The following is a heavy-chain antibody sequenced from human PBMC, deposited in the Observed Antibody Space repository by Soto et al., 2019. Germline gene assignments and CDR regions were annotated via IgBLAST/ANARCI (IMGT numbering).Heavy chain of an antibody. CDR1: GFSLSTSGLA. J-gene: IGHJ4*02. Sequence: QITLKESGPTLVKPTQTLTLTCTFSGFSLSTSGLAVAWIRQPPGKALECLALIYWDDDKRYSPCLQSRLTITKDTSKNQVVLTVTTMDPVDTATYYCAHRERSGYLSYWGQGTLVTVSS. CDR2: IYWDDDK. V-gene: IGHV2-5*02. CDR3: AHRERSGYLSY. D-gene: IGHD3-22*01.